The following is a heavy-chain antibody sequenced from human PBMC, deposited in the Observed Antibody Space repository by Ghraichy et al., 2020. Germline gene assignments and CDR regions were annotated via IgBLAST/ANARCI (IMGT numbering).Heavy chain of an antibody. Sequence: GGSLRLSCAASGFNFTSYYMTWVRQVPGKGLEWVANIKYDSSEKYYEDSVKGRFTIYRDNAKNSLYLQMTSLRPDDTAVYYCARGGYNYGSNPIDYWGQGNRVSVTS. J-gene: IGHJ4*02. CDR3: ARGGYNYGSNPIDY. CDR1: GFNFTSYY. D-gene: IGHD5-18*01. V-gene: IGHV3-7*04. CDR2: IKYDSSEK.